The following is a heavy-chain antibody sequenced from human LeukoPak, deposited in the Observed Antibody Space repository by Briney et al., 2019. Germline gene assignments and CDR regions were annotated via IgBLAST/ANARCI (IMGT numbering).Heavy chain of an antibody. CDR2: ISGSGGST. CDR3: AKETSNLVGGYYYYGMDV. J-gene: IGHJ6*02. D-gene: IGHD4-11*01. CDR1: GFTFSSYA. Sequence: GGSLRLSCAASGFTFSSYAMSWDRQAPGKGLEWVSAISGSGGSTYYADSVKGRFTISRDNSKNTLYLQMNSLRAEDTAVYYCAKETSNLVGGYYYYGMDVWGQGTTVTVSS. V-gene: IGHV3-23*01.